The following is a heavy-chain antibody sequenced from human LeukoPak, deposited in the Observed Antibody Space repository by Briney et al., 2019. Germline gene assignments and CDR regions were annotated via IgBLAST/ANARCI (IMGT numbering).Heavy chain of an antibody. CDR1: GFTFSSYV. D-gene: IGHD5-24*01. J-gene: IGHJ3*02. Sequence: PGGSLRLSCAVSGFTFSSYVMSWVRQAPGKGLEWVANIKQDGSEKYYVDSVKGRFTISRDNAKNSLYLQMNSLRAEDTAVYYCASEMASGDAFDIWGQGTMVTVSS. V-gene: IGHV3-7*01. CDR3: ASEMASGDAFDI. CDR2: IKQDGSEK.